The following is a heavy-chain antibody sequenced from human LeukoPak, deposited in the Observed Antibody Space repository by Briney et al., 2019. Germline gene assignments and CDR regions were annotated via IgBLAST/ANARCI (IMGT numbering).Heavy chain of an antibody. CDR1: GFTFSSYG. Sequence: GGSLRLSCAASGFTFSSYGMHWVRQAPGKGLEWVAVISYDGSNKYYADSVKGRFTISRDNSKNTLYLQMNSLRAEDTAVYYCAKGSGGSYFSDWGQGTLVTVSS. V-gene: IGHV3-30*18. J-gene: IGHJ4*02. CDR2: ISYDGSNK. D-gene: IGHD2-15*01. CDR3: AKGSGGSYFSD.